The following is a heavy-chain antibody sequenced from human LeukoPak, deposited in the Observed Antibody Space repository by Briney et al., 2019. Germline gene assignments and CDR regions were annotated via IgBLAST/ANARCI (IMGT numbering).Heavy chain of an antibody. CDR1: GYTFTGYY. V-gene: IGHV1-2*02. CDR2: INPNSGGT. CDR3: ARASAYGSYYYYYYMDV. Sequence: ASVKVSCKASGYTFTGYYMHWVRQAPGQGLEWMGWINPNSGGTNYAQKFQGRVTMTRDTSISTAYMELSRLRSDDTAVYYCARASAYGSYYYYYYMDVWGKGTTVTVSS. J-gene: IGHJ6*03. D-gene: IGHD2-15*01.